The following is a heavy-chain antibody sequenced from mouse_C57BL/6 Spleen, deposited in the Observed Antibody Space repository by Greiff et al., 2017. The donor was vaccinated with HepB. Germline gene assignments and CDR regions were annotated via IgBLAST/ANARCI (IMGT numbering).Heavy chain of an antibody. CDR2: ISSGSSTI. CDR1: GFTFSDYG. D-gene: IGHD2-1*01. Sequence: EVKLMESGGGLVKPGGSLKLSCAASGFTFSDYGMHWVRQAPEKGLEWVAYISSGSSTIYYADTVKGRFTISRDNAKNTLFLQMTSLRSEDTAMYYCARTRDPYLPPMDDWGQGTSVTVSS. V-gene: IGHV5-17*01. J-gene: IGHJ4*01. CDR3: ARTRDPYLPPMDD.